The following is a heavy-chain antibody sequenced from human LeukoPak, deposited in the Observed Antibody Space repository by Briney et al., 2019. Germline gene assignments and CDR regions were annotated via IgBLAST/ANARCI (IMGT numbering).Heavy chain of an antibody. J-gene: IGHJ4*02. CDR2: ISGSGGST. CDR3: AKIPYYYGSGSRQGY. D-gene: IGHD3-10*01. V-gene: IGHV3-23*01. Sequence: PGGSLRLSCAASGFTFSSYAMSWVRQAPGKGLEWVSAISGSGGSTYYADSVKGRFTISRDNSKNTLYLQMNSLRAEDTAVYYCAKIPYYYGSGSRQGYWGQGTLVTVSS. CDR1: GFTFSSYA.